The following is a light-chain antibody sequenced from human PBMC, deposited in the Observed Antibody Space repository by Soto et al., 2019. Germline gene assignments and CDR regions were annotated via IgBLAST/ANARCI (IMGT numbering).Light chain of an antibody. V-gene: IGKV3-20*01. CDR2: GVS. J-gene: IGKJ5*01. Sequence: EVVLTQSPGTVSLSPGVTVALSCSASQSLTSSYLAWYQQRPGQAPSLLIYGVSSRATGIPDRFSGSGSGTDFTLTITRLVPEDFAVYYCQQYASSPPITFGQGTRLEIK. CDR3: QQYASSPPIT. CDR1: QSLTSSY.